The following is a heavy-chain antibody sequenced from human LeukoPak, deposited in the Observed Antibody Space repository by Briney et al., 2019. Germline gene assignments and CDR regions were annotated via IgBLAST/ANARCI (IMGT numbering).Heavy chain of an antibody. CDR1: GFTFSSYS. J-gene: IGHJ5*02. Sequence: PGGSLRLSCAASGFTFSSYSMNWVRQAPGKGLEWVSYISSSSSSKYYADSAKGRFTISRDKAKNSLYLQMSSLRAEDTAVYYCARDPGPYYYDSSVFSWGQGTLVTVSS. D-gene: IGHD3-22*01. CDR2: ISSSSSSK. V-gene: IGHV3-48*01. CDR3: ARDPGPYYYDSSVFS.